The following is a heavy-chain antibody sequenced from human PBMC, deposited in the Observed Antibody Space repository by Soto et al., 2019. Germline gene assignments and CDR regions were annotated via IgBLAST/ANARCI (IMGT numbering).Heavy chain of an antibody. V-gene: IGHV5-51*01. D-gene: IGHD1-26*01. Sequence: GESLKISCKGSGYSFTSYWIGWVRQMPGKGLEWMGIIYPGDSDTRYSPSFQGQVTISADKSISTAYLQWSSLKASDTAMYYCARLQSIVGATAYYYYGMDVWGQGTTVTVSS. CDR3: ARLQSIVGATAYYYYGMDV. J-gene: IGHJ6*02. CDR1: GYSFTSYW. CDR2: IYPGDSDT.